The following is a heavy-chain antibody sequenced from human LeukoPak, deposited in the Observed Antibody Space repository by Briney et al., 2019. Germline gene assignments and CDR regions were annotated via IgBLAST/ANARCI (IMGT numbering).Heavy chain of an antibody. D-gene: IGHD6-13*01. CDR3: ARDRGVGAAVYFDF. V-gene: IGHV6-1*01. J-gene: IGHJ4*02. CDR2: TYFTSKWYN. Sequence: SQTLSLTCAISGDSVSTNSVTWNWIRQSPSRGLERLGRTYFTSKWYNDYAVSVKSRITISPDTSNNQFSLHLNSVTPEDTAVYYCARDRGVGAAVYFDFWGQGTLVTVSS. CDR1: GDSVSTNSVT.